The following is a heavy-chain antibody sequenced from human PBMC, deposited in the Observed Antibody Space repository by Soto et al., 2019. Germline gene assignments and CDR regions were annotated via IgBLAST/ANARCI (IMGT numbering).Heavy chain of an antibody. J-gene: IGHJ4*02. V-gene: IGHV4-39*01. Sequence: QLQLQESGPGLVKPSETLSLTCTVSGGSISSSSYYWGWIRQPPGQGLEWLGSIYYSGSTYYSPSLKSRVTISVDTSKNQFSLKLSSVTAADTAVYYCALSDYIWGSYRLEYYFDYWGQGTLVTVSS. CDR3: ALSDYIWGSYRLEYYFDY. D-gene: IGHD3-16*02. CDR2: IYYSGST. CDR1: GGSISSSSYY.